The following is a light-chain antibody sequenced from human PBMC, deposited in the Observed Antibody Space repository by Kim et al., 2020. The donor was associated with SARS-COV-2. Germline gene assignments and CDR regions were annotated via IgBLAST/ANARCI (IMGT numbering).Light chain of an antibody. CDR3: QTWGTGIWV. Sequence: ASVKRTCTLSSGHSNYAIAWHQQQPEKGPRYLMTLNSDGSHSKGDGIPDRFSVSSSGAERYLTISSLQSEDEADYYCQTWGTGIWVFGGGTQLTVL. CDR1: SGHSNYA. V-gene: IGLV4-69*01. CDR2: LNSDGSH. J-gene: IGLJ3*02.